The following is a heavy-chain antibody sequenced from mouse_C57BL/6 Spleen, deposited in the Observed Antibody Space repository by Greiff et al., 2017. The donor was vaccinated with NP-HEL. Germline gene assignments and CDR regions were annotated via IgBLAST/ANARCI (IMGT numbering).Heavy chain of an antibody. J-gene: IGHJ4*01. D-gene: IGHD1-1*01. CDR3: VGCNYYGHAMDY. CDR1: GFILIPYA. CDR2: IRSKSNNYAK. V-gene: IGHV10-1*01. Sequence: GGGLVQPKGSLKLPGAALGFILIPYAMLWVRLGSGKGWEWAARIRSKSNNYAKYYVDSVNDRFNNPRDDTESMRYLQMNNLKTEDTAMYYCVGCNYYGHAMDYWGQGTSVTVSS.